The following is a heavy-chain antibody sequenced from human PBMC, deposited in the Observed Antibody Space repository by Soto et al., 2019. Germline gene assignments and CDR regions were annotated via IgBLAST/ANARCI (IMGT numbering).Heavy chain of an antibody. J-gene: IGHJ6*02. CDR2: ISPYNGRT. Sequence: GASVNVSCKASGYSFTSYGIGWVRQVPGQGPEWMGWISPYNGRTNYAQSVKGRVVMTTDISTNTVYLELRSLRSDDSAIYYCGRCRTDSYAMDVLGQGTTVTVSS. V-gene: IGHV1-18*01. CDR1: GYSFTSYG. D-gene: IGHD5-18*01. CDR3: GRCRTDSYAMDV.